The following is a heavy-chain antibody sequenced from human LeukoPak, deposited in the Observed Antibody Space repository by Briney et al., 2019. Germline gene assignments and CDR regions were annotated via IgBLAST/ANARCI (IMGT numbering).Heavy chain of an antibody. Sequence: SKTLSLTCTVSGGSMSSYYWSWIRQPPGKGLEWIGYIYYCGTPNYNPTLKSRVTMSVDTSKNQFSLKLSSVTAADTAVYYCARHGGSYDFVFWGQGTLVTVSS. V-gene: IGHV4-59*08. D-gene: IGHD1-26*01. CDR2: IYYCGTP. CDR1: GGSMSSYY. J-gene: IGHJ4*02. CDR3: ARHGGSYDFVF.